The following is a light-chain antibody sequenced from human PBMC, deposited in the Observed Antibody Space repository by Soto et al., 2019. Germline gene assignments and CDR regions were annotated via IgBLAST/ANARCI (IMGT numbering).Light chain of an antibody. J-gene: IGKJ5*01. CDR2: DAS. CDR3: QQRSSWPSIT. Sequence: EIVLTQSPATLSLSPGERATLSCRASQSVSSYLAWYQQKSGQAPRLLIYDASNRATGIPARFSGSGSGTDFTLTISSLEPEDFAVYYCQQRSSWPSITFGQGTRLEIK. CDR1: QSVSSY. V-gene: IGKV3-11*01.